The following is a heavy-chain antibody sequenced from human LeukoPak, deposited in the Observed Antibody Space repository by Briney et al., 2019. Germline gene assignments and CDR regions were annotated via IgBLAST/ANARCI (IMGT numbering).Heavy chain of an antibody. CDR3: AKPRSGWYVFDY. D-gene: IGHD6-19*01. V-gene: IGHV3-23*01. J-gene: IGHJ4*02. CDR1: GFTFSSYA. Sequence: GGSLRLSCAASGFTFSSYAMNWVRQAPGKGLEWVSAITGSGGSTFYADSVKGRFTISRDNSKNTLYLQMNSLRAEDTAVYYCAKPRSGWYVFDYWGQGALVTVSS. CDR2: ITGSGGST.